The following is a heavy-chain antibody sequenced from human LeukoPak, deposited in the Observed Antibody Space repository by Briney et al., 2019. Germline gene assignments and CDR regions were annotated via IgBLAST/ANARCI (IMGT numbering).Heavy chain of an antibody. V-gene: IGHV1-2*02. CDR2: INPNSGGT. Sequence: ASVKVSCKASGYTVTGYYMHWGRQAPGQGLEWMGWINPNSGGTNYAQKFQGRVTMTRDTSISTAYMELSRLRCDDTAVYYCARDRDGDYVYYYYYMDVWGKGTTVTISS. CDR3: ARDRDGDYVYYYYYMDV. J-gene: IGHJ6*03. CDR1: GYTVTGYY. D-gene: IGHD4-17*01.